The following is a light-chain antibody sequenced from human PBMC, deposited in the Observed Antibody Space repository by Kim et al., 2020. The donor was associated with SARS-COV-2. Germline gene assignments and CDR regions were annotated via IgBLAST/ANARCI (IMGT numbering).Light chain of an antibody. CDR1: SLRSYY. V-gene: IGLV3-19*01. J-gene: IGLJ1*01. CDR3: NSRDSTGNHFV. Sequence: SSELTQDPTVSVALGQTVRITCQGASLRSYYASWYQQKPGQAPVLVIFGQNNRPSGIPDRFSGSYSGNTASLTITAAQAEDEADYYCNSRDSTGNHFVFGAGTKVTVL. CDR2: GQN.